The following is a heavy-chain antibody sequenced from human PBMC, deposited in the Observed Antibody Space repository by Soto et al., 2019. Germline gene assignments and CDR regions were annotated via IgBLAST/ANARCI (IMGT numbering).Heavy chain of an antibody. J-gene: IGHJ5*02. CDR3: ANLGCEEFGVLERFHNWLVT. CDR2: LSGSGGST. CDR1: GFTFNSYA. D-gene: IGHD3-3*01. Sequence: PGGSLRLSCAASGFTFNSYAMSWVPHAPGKGLEWVSALSGSGGSTYYADSVKDRFTIPRDNSKNTLYLQMKILRDDDTGLYFCANLGCEEFGVLERFHNWLVTWGQGTRVTSPQ. V-gene: IGHV3-23*01.